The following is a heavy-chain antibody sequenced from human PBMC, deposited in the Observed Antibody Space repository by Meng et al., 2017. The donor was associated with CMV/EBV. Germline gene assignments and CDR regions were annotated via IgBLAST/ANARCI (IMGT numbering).Heavy chain of an antibody. D-gene: IGHD6-13*01. Sequence: ASVKVSCKASGYTFTGYYMHWVRQAPGQGLEWMGWINPNSGGTNYAQKFQGRVTITRDTSISTAYMELSRLRSDDTAVYYCARVNQVRIAAAGIGYWGQGTLVTVSS. CDR2: INPNSGGT. CDR1: GYTFTGYY. CDR3: ARVNQVRIAAAGIGY. J-gene: IGHJ4*02. V-gene: IGHV1-2*02.